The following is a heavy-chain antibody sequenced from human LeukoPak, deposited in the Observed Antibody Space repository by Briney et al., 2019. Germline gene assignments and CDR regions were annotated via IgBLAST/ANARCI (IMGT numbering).Heavy chain of an antibody. Sequence: SETLSLTCTVSGGSISSSSYYWGWIRQPPGKGLEWIGTIYYSGSTYYNPSLKSRVTISVDTSKNQFSLNLSSVTAADTAVYYCARVKGEGAHFDYWGQGTLVTVSS. CDR3: ARVKGEGAHFDY. D-gene: IGHD1-26*01. CDR1: GGSISSSSYY. CDR2: IYYSGST. J-gene: IGHJ4*02. V-gene: IGHV4-39*07.